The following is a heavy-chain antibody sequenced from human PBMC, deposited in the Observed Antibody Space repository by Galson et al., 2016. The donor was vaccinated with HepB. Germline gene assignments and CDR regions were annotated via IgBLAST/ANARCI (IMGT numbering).Heavy chain of an antibody. CDR3: ARQEQLSSRPXXFDV. CDR1: XXXFGXXW. J-gene: IGHJ2*01. Sequence: QSGAEVKKSGESLKIXXXASXXXFGXXWIXXXRQXXGKGXXWMXXXYPXXSDARYXXSFQGQVTFTAXXSTSTAYLQXTSLKPSDTAMYYCARQEQLSSRPXXFDVWGRXTLXPXSS. D-gene: IGHD1/OR15-1a*01. V-gene: IGHV5-51*01. CDR2: XYPXXSDA.